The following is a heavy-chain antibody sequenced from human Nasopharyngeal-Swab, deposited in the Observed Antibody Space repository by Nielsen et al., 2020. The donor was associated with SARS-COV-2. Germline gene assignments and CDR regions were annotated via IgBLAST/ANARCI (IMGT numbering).Heavy chain of an antibody. D-gene: IGHD1-7*01. V-gene: IGHV4-34*01. CDR3: ARPLTGTTDNWFDP. J-gene: IGHJ5*02. CDR1: GGSFSGYY. Sequence: SETRSLTCAVYGGSFSGYYWSWSRKPPGKGLEWIGEINHRGSTNYNPSLKSRVTISVDTSKNQFSLKLSSVTAADTAVYYCARPLTGTTDNWFDPWGQGTLVTVSS. CDR2: INHRGST.